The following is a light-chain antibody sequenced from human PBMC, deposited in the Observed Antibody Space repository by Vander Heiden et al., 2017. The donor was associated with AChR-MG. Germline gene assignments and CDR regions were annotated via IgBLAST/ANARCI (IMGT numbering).Light chain of an antibody. Sequence: EIVLTQSPGTLSLSPGERATLSCRASQSVRSSYLAWYQQNPGQTPRLLIYGASSRATGLPDRFSGSGSATDFTLTISRLEPEDFAVYYCQHEGSSPLTFGGGTKVDIK. CDR3: QHEGSSPLT. J-gene: IGKJ4*01. CDR1: QSVRSSY. CDR2: GAS. V-gene: IGKV3-20*01.